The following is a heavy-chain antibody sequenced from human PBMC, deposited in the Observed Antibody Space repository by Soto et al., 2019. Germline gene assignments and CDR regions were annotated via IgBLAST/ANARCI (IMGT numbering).Heavy chain of an antibody. V-gene: IGHV4-30-4*01. J-gene: IGHJ5*02. CDR1: GGSISSGDYY. Sequence: QVQLQESGPGLVKPSQTLSLTCTVSGGSISSGDYYWSWIRQPPGKGLEWIGYIYYSGSTYYNPSLQGRVTISVHTSKNQFSLKLSSVTAADTAVYYCAREAFSGYYPPAWGPGTLVTVSS. D-gene: IGHD3-22*01. CDR3: AREAFSGYYPPA. CDR2: IYYSGST.